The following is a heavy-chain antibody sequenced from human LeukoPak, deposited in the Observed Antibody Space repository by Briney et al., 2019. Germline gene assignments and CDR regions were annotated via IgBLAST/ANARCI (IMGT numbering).Heavy chain of an antibody. CDR3: AKIVLGFGKSKADIVVVPAAAPFDY. J-gene: IGHJ4*02. CDR2: ISGSGGST. D-gene: IGHD2-2*01. Sequence: GGSLRLSCAASGFTFSSYAMSWVRQAPGKGLEWVSAISGSGGSTYYADSVKGRFTISRDNSKNTLYLQMNSLRAEDTAVYYCAKIVLGFGKSKADIVVVPAAAPFDYWGQGTLVTVSS. CDR1: GFTFSSYA. V-gene: IGHV3-23*01.